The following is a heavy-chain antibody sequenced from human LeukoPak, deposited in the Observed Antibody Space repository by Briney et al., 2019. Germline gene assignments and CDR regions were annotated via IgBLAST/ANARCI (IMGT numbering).Heavy chain of an antibody. CDR3: ASPLLEWLDTHDY. CDR1: GFTFSIYW. CDR2: IKQDGSEK. J-gene: IGHJ4*02. D-gene: IGHD1-1*01. Sequence: GGSLRLSCAASGFTFSIYWMSWVRQAPGKGLEWVANIKQDGSEKYYVDSVKGRFTISRDNAKNSLYLQMNSLRAEDTAVYYCASPLLEWLDTHDYWGQGTLVTVSS. V-gene: IGHV3-7*01.